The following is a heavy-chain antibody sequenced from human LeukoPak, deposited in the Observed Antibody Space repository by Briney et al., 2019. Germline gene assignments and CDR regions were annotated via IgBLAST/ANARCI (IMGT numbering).Heavy chain of an antibody. D-gene: IGHD3-22*01. J-gene: IGHJ4*02. V-gene: IGHV3-48*03. Sequence: AGGSLRLSCAASGFTFSSYEMNWVRRAPGKGLEWVSYISSSGGNIYYADSVKGRFTISRDNAKNSLYLQMNSLRAGDTALYYCARERTYYYDSNPDYFDYWGQGTLVTVSS. CDR3: ARERTYYYDSNPDYFDY. CDR1: GFTFSSYE. CDR2: ISSSGGNI.